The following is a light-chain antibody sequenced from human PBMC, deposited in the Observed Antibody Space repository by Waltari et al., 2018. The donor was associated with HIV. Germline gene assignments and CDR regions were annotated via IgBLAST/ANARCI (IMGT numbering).Light chain of an antibody. CDR2: RNN. CDR3: QSYDNSLSGLV. CDR1: SSNIGAGYD. Sequence: QSVLTQPPSVSGAPGQRVSISCTGSSSNIGAGYDVHWYQQLPGTAPKLPIYRNNSRPSGVPDRFSGSKSCTSASLAITGLQPEDEADYYCQSYDNSLSGLVFGGGTKLTVL. J-gene: IGLJ3*02. V-gene: IGLV1-40*01.